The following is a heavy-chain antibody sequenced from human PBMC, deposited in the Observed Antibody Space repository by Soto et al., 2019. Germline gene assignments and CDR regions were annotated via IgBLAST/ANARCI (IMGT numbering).Heavy chain of an antibody. D-gene: IGHD5-18*01. CDR2: ISYDGSNK. J-gene: IGHJ4*02. CDR1: GFTFSSYA. V-gene: IGHV3-30-3*01. CDR3: ARDGQYSYGTFDY. Sequence: QVQLVESGGGVVQPGRSLRLSCAASGFTFSSYAMHWVRQAPGKGLEWVAVISYDGSNKYYADSVKGRFTISRDNSKNTLYLQMNSLRADDTAVYYCARDGQYSYGTFDYWGQGTLVTVSS.